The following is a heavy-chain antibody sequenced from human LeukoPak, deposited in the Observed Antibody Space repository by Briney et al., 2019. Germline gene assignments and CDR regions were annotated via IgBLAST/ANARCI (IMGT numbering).Heavy chain of an antibody. CDR1: GFTFDDYA. V-gene: IGHV3-9*01. J-gene: IGHJ4*02. CDR2: ISWNSGSI. D-gene: IGHD3-10*01. CDR3: AKDAVVRGVRPYYFDY. Sequence: PGGSLRLSCAASGFTFDDYAMHWVRQAPGKGLEWVSGISWNSGSIGYADSVKGRFTISRDNAKNSLYLQMNSLRAEDTALCFCAKDAVVRGVRPYYFDYWGLGTLVTVSS.